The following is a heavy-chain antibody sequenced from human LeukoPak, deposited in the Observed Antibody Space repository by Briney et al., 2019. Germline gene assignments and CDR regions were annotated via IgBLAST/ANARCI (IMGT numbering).Heavy chain of an antibody. CDR3: ARGGVFDS. Sequence: QPGGSLRLSCAASGFTFSNSYMSWLRQAQGKGREWVSYITSSSGIIYYADSVKGRFTISRDNAKNSLSLQMNSLRAEDTAVYYCARGGVFDSWGQGTLVTVSS. J-gene: IGHJ4*02. CDR1: GFTFSNSY. V-gene: IGHV3-48*01. D-gene: IGHD3-10*01. CDR2: ITSSSGII.